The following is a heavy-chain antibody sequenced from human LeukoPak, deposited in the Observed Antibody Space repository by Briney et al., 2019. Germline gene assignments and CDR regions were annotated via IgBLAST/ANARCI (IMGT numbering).Heavy chain of an antibody. D-gene: IGHD3-22*01. Sequence: GGPLRLSCAASGFTFSRYDMNWVRQAPGKGLEWISYIRSRNGKIFYAHPVKGRFTISRDNDKHSLYLQMNTQSDEDTAVYFCARGDISGYYAYWGQGTLGTVSS. CDR3: ARGDISGYYAY. CDR2: IRSRNGKI. V-gene: IGHV3-48*02. J-gene: IGHJ4*02. CDR1: GFTFSRYD.